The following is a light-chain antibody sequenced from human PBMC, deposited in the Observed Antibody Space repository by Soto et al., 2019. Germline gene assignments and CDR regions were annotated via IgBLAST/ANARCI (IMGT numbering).Light chain of an antibody. J-gene: IGKJ4*01. Sequence: EIVLTQSPGTLSLSPGERATLSCRASQSVSSSYLAWYQQKPGQAPRLPIYGASSRATGIPDRFSGSGSGTDFTLTISRLEPEDFAVYYCQQYGSSPWLTFGGGTKVEIK. V-gene: IGKV3-20*01. CDR2: GAS. CDR3: QQYGSSPWLT. CDR1: QSVSSSY.